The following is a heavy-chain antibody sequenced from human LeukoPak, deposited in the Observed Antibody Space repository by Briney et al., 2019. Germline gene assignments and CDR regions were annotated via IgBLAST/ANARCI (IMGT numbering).Heavy chain of an antibody. CDR1: GYSFTSYW. J-gene: IGHJ4*02. Sequence: GESLKISCKGSGYSFTSYWIGWVRPMPGKGLEGMGIIYPGDSDTRYSPSFQGQVTISADKSISTAYLQWSSLKASDTAMYYCARGRVRFLEWLLSYYFDYWGQGTLVTVSS. CDR2: IYPGDSDT. CDR3: ARGRVRFLEWLLSYYFDY. D-gene: IGHD3-3*01. V-gene: IGHV5-51*01.